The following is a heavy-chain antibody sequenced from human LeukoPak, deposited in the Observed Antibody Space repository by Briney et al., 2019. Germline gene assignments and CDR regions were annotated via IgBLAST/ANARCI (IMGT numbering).Heavy chain of an antibody. V-gene: IGHV3-9*01. J-gene: IGHJ4*02. D-gene: IGHD3-10*01. CDR2: ISWNSGSI. CDR3: ARAIAMFRGVNYFDY. CDR1: GFIFDDYG. Sequence: GGSLRLSCAASGFIFDDYGMHWGRQAPGKGLEWVSGISWNSGSIGYADSVKGRFTISRDNAKNSLYLQMNSLRAGDTAVYYCARAIAMFRGVNYFDYWGRGTLVTVSS.